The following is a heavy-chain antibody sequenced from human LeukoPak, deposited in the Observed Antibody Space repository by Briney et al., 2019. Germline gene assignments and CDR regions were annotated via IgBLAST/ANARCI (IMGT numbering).Heavy chain of an antibody. D-gene: IGHD5-18*01. V-gene: IGHV3-11*01. J-gene: IGHJ6*02. CDR3: ARDLGTAMVNTYYYGMDV. CDR2: ISSSGSTV. CDR1: GFTFSDYY. Sequence: PGGSLRLSCAASGFTFSDYYMSWIRQAPGKGLEWVSYISSSGSTVYYADSVKGRFTISRDNAKNSLYLQMNSLRAEDTAVYYCARDLGTAMVNTYYYGMDVWGQGTTVTVSS.